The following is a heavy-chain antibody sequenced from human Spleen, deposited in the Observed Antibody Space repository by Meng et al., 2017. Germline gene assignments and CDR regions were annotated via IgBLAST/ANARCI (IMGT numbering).Heavy chain of an antibody. J-gene: IGHJ4*02. D-gene: IGHD4-11*01. CDR3: ARGPTTMAHDFDY. Sequence: QHRRWGAGLLKPSETLSLTCVVYGGSFSGYYWSWIRQPPGKGLEWIGEINHSGSTNYNPSLKSRATISVDTSQNNLSLKLSSVTAADSAVYYCARGPTTMAHDFDYWGQGTLVTVSS. CDR2: INHSGST. CDR1: GGSFSGYY. V-gene: IGHV4-34*01.